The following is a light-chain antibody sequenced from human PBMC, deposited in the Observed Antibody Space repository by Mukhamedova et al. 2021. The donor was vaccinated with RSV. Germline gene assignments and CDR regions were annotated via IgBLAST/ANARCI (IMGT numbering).Light chain of an antibody. CDR3: QQYEGHNT. V-gene: IGKV1-5*03. J-gene: IGKJ2*01. Sequence: WYQRRVHGKAPKLLISKASSLESGVPSRFSGSGSGTEFTLTISSLQPDDFATYYCQQYEGHNTFGPGTKLDIK. CDR2: KAS.